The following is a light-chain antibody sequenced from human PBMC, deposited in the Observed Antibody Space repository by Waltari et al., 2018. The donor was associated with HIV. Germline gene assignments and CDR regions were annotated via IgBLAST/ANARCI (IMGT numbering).Light chain of an antibody. V-gene: IGLV2-11*01. CDR1: SSDVGGYNY. CDR2: DVS. J-gene: IGLJ2*01. CDR3: CSYAGSYTGV. Sequence: QSALTQPRSVSGSPGQSVTISCTGTSSDVGGYNYVSWYQQHPGKAPKLMIYDVSKRASGVPVRCAGANSGNTASLTISGLQAEDEADYYCCSYAGSYTGVFGGGTKLTVL.